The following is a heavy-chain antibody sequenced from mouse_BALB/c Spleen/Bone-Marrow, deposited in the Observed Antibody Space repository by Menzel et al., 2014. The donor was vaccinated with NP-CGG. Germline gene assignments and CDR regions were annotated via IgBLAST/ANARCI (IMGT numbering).Heavy chain of an antibody. D-gene: IGHD2-3*01. V-gene: IGHV1-4*02. CDR2: INPSSGYT. CDR1: GYTFTSYT. CDR3: ARDDGYLYAMDY. Sequence: QVQLKDSAAELARPGASVKMSCKASGYTFTSYTMHWVKQRPGQGLEWIGYINPSSGYTEYNQKFKDKTTLTADKSSSTAYMQLSSLTSEDSAVYYCARDDGYLYAMDYWGQGTSVTVSS. J-gene: IGHJ4*01.